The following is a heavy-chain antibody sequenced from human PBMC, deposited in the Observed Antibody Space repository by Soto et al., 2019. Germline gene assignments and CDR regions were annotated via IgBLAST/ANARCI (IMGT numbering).Heavy chain of an antibody. J-gene: IGHJ6*02. Sequence: QVQLEQSGAEVKKPGSSVKVSCKAAGGAFRSYTISWVRQAPGQGLEWMGGITPIFCAANCAQKFEGRVTIRADKTTTTAYMEQSNLTSEDTAVYYCARDEIAVANSIGMDVWGQGTTVIVSS. CDR3: ARDEIAVANSIGMDV. CDR2: ITPIFCAA. V-gene: IGHV1-69*06. D-gene: IGHD6-19*01. CDR1: GGAFRSYT.